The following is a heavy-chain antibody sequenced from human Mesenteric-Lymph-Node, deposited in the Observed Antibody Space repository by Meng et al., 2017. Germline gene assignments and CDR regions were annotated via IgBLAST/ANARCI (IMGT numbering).Heavy chain of an antibody. J-gene: IGHJ2*01. V-gene: IGHV4-30-4*01. CDR1: GGSISSSNYY. Sequence: QVKLQESGPGLVKPSQTLPLTCTFSGGSISSSNYYWSWIRQPPGKGLEWSGHIYNSGSTYYNPSLKSRITISVDTSKNQFSLKLSSVTAADTAVYYCARGQKGYFDLWGRGTLVTVSS. CDR2: IYNSGST. CDR3: ARGQKGYFDL.